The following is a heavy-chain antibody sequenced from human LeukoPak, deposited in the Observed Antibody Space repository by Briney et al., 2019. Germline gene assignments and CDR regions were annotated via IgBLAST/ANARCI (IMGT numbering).Heavy chain of an antibody. Sequence: SETLSLTCAVYGGSFSGYYWSWIRQPPGKGLEWIGEINHSGSTNYNPSLKSRVTISIDTPKNQFSLKLSSVTAADTAVYYCARLRYDYGDFDPWGQGTLVTVSS. V-gene: IGHV4-34*01. CDR3: ARLRYDYGDFDP. J-gene: IGHJ5*02. CDR2: INHSGST. CDR1: GGSFSGYY. D-gene: IGHD4-17*01.